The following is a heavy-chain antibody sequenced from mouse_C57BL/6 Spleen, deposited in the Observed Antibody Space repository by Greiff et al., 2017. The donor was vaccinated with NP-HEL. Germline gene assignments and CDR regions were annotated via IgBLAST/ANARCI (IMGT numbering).Heavy chain of an antibody. D-gene: IGHD4-1*01. CDR2: IHPSDSDT. CDR3: ALSNWNFDY. V-gene: IGHV1-74*01. CDR1: GYTFTSYW. J-gene: IGHJ2*01. Sequence: VQLQQPGAELVKPGASVKVSCKASGYTFTSYWMPWVKQRPGQGLEWIGRIHPSDSDTNYNQTFKGKAPLTVDKSSSTAYRQLSSLTSEDSAVYYCALSNWNFDYWGQGTTLTVSS.